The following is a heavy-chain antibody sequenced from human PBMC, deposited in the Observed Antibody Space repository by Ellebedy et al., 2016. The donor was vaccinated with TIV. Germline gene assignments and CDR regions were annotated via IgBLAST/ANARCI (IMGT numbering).Heavy chain of an antibody. CDR3: ARDFRVEHEGGAFDI. V-gene: IGHV3-11*06. J-gene: IGHJ3*02. D-gene: IGHD1/OR15-1a*01. CDR1: GFTFSDYY. CDR2: ISKSSTYI. Sequence: GGSLRLSCAASGFTFSDYYMNWIRQAPGKGLEWVSYISKSSTYIDYADSVKGRFTVSRDNAKNSMYLQMNSLRAEDTGLYYCARDFRVEHEGGAFDIWGQGTMVTVSS.